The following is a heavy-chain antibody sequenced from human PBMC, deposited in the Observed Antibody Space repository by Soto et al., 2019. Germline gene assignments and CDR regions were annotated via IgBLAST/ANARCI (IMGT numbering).Heavy chain of an antibody. J-gene: IGHJ4*02. D-gene: IGHD5-18*01. CDR2: INPSGGST. CDR1: GYTFTSYY. Sequence: QVQLVLSGAEAKKPGASVNASCKASGYTFTSYYMHWVRQAPGQGLEWMGIINPSGGSTSYAQKFQGRVTMTRDTSTSTVYMELSRLRSEDTAVYYGARGDTAGIDYWGQGTLVTVAS. V-gene: IGHV1-46*01. CDR3: ARGDTAGIDY.